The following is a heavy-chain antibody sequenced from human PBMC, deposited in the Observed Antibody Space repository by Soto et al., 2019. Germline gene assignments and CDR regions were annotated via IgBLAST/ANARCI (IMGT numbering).Heavy chain of an antibody. CDR3: AKDQARGYNYGPDY. CDR1: GFTFSSYA. D-gene: IGHD5-18*01. V-gene: IGHV3-23*01. J-gene: IGHJ4*02. CDR2: ISSSGGTT. Sequence: PGGSLRLSCAASGFTFSSYAMNWDRQAPGKVLEWVSGISSSGGTTYQADSAKGRFTISRENSKNTLFLQMNSLRAEDTAVYYCAKDQARGYNYGPDYWGQGTLVTVSS.